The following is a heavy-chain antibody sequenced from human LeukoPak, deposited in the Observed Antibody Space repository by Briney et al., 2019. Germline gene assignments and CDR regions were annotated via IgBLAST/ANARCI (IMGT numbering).Heavy chain of an antibody. Sequence: SVKVSCKASGGTFSSYAISWVRQAPGQGLEWMGGIIPIFGTANYAQKFQGRVTITTDECTSTAYMELSSLRSEDTAVYYCARGSRDYYDSSGYRFDYWGQGTLVTVSS. CDR1: GGTFSSYA. V-gene: IGHV1-69*05. J-gene: IGHJ4*02. CDR3: ARGSRDYYDSSGYRFDY. CDR2: IIPIFGTA. D-gene: IGHD3-22*01.